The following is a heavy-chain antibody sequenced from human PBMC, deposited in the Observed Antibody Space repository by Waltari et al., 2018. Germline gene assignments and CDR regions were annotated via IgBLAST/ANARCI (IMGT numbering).Heavy chain of an antibody. V-gene: IGHV4-59*11. J-gene: IGHJ6*02. CDR2: IYYSGST. D-gene: IGHD2-15*01. Sequence: QVQLQESGPGLVKPSETLSLTCTVSGGSISSHYWSWIRQPPGKGLEWIGYIYYSGSTNYNPSLKSRVTISVDTSKNQFSLKRSSVTAADTAVYYCASGVGYCSGGSCQYYYYYGMDVWGQGTTVTVSS. CDR1: GGSISSHY. CDR3: ASGVGYCSGGSCQYYYYYGMDV.